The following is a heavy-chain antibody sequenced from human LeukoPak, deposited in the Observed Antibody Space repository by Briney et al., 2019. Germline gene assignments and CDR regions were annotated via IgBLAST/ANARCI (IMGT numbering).Heavy chain of an antibody. CDR3: ARHVTIFGVVRGYYFDY. CDR2: IYYSGST. V-gene: IGHV4-59*01. Sequence: SETLSLTCTVSGGSTSSYYWSWIRQPPGKGLEWIGYIYYSGSTNYNPSLKSRVTISVDTSKNQFSLKLSSVTAADTAVYYCARHVTIFGVVRGYYFDYWGQGTLVTVSS. D-gene: IGHD3-3*01. CDR1: GGSTSSYY. J-gene: IGHJ4*02.